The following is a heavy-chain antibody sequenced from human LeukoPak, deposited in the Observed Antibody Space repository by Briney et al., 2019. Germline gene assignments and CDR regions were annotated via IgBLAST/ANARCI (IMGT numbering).Heavy chain of an antibody. D-gene: IGHD7-27*01. J-gene: IGHJ4*02. CDR3: ARDSGPIRAFDY. V-gene: IGHV3-66*01. CDR1: GFTVSSNF. Sequence: GGSLRLSCAASGFTVSSNFMSWVRPAPGKGLEGVSVIYSGGSTHYADSVKGRFTISRDNSKNTLYLQMNSLRAEDTAVYYCARDSGPIRAFDYWGQGTLVTVSS. CDR2: IYSGGST.